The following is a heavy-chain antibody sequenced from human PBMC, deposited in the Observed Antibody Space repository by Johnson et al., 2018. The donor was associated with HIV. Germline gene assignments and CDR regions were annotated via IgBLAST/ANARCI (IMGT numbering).Heavy chain of an antibody. V-gene: IGHV3-23*01. Sequence: AAGGVTFSNYAMSWVRQAPGKGLEWVSAISGSGDTAYYADSVKGRFTISRDSSKNTLYLQMGSLRAEDMAVYFCASSALGIMGAFDIWGQGTMVTVSS. CDR2: ISGSGDTA. D-gene: IGHD7-27*01. CDR3: ASSALGIMGAFDI. CDR1: GVTFSNYA. J-gene: IGHJ3*02.